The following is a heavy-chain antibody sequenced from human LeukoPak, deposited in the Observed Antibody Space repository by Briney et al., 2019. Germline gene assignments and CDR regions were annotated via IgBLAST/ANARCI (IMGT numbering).Heavy chain of an antibody. J-gene: IGHJ5*02. CDR1: GGSISSSSYY. D-gene: IGHD2-21*02. CDR3: ARHSTVVVTAIYLNWFDP. V-gene: IGHV4-39*01. Sequence: SETLSLTCTVSGGSISSSSYYWGWIRQPPGKGLEWIGSIYYSGSTYYNPSLKSRVTISVDTSKNQFSLKLSSVTAADTAVYYCARHSTVVVTAIYLNWFDPWGQGTLVTVSS. CDR2: IYYSGST.